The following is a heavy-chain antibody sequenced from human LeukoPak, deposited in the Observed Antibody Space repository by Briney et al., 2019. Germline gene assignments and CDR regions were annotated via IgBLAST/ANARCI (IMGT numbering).Heavy chain of an antibody. CDR3: ARPGGYGSGGNY. D-gene: IGHD2-8*02. Sequence: SETLSLTCTVSGGSISSSSYYWGWIRQPPGKGLEWIGSIYYSRSTYYNPSLKSRVTISVDTSKNQFSLKLSSVTAADTAVYYCARPGGYGSGGNYWGQGTLVTVSS. CDR2: IYYSRST. CDR1: GGSISSSSYY. J-gene: IGHJ4*02. V-gene: IGHV4-39*01.